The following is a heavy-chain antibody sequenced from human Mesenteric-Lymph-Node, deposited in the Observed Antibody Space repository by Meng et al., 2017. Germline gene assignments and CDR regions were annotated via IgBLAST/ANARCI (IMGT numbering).Heavy chain of an antibody. D-gene: IGHD5-12*01. CDR2: ISAYNGNT. V-gene: IGHV1-18*01. CDR1: GYTFTSYG. CDR3: ARDSPIVATIDFDY. J-gene: IGHJ4*02. Sequence: VALAWSGAEVKTSGASEKVSCKAYGYTFTSYGISWVRQAPGQGLEWMGWISAYNGNTNYAQKLQGRVTMTTDTSTSTAYMELRSLRSDDTAVYYCARDSPIVATIDFDYWGQGTLVTVSS.